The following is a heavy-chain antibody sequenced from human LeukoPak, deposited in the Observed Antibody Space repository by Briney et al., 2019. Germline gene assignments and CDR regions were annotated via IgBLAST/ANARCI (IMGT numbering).Heavy chain of an antibody. Sequence: ASVKVSCKASGYTFIDNYMHWVRQAPGQGLEWMVWINPTSGGTNYAQNFQGRVTMTRGTSISTAYMELRRLRSDDTAVYYCAICSGGSCYPHGMDVWGQGTTVTVSS. D-gene: IGHD2-15*01. J-gene: IGHJ6*02. CDR2: INPTSGGT. V-gene: IGHV1-2*02. CDR1: GYTFIDNY. CDR3: AICSGGSCYPHGMDV.